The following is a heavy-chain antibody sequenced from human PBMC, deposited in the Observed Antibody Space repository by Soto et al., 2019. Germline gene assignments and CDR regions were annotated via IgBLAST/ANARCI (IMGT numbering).Heavy chain of an antibody. Sequence: EVQLLESGGGLVQPGGSLETLRATPGITLSNYAIKRVRQAPRKGLELVSAISGSGGSTYYADSVKGPFTTSRDNSKNTLYLQMNSLRAEDTAGYYCAKDYYGSGTPTLFDPWGQGTLVTVSS. CDR3: AKDYYGSGTPTLFDP. J-gene: IGHJ5*02. CDR2: ISGSGGST. CDR1: GITLSNYA. D-gene: IGHD3-10*01. V-gene: IGHV3-23*01.